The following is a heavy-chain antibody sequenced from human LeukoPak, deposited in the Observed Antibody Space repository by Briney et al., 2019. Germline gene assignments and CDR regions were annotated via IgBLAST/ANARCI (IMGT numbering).Heavy chain of an antibody. J-gene: IGHJ4*02. V-gene: IGHV3-11*01. CDR1: GFPFSDYY. Sequence: PGGSLRLSCAASGFPFSDYYMSWLRQAPGKGLEWVSYISGSATTMYYADSVKGRFTISRDNAKNSLYLQMNSLRAEDTAVYYCARGPGGVPYEDWGQGTLVTVSS. CDR3: ARGPGGVPYED. CDR2: ISGSATTM. D-gene: IGHD3-16*01.